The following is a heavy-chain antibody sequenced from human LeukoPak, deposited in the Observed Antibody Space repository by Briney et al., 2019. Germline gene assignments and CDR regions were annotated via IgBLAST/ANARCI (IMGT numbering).Heavy chain of an antibody. Sequence: SETLSLTCTVSGGPITSSAYYWVWVRQSPGRGLEGLGSIYNNGDTYYNPSFESRVTIAIETSKNQFSLKMTSVTAADAAAYYCTSRGFRLPLDAFDVWGQGTRVAVSS. J-gene: IGHJ3*01. D-gene: IGHD5-24*01. CDR3: TSRGFRLPLDAFDV. V-gene: IGHV4-39*01. CDR2: IYNNGDT. CDR1: GGPITSSAYY.